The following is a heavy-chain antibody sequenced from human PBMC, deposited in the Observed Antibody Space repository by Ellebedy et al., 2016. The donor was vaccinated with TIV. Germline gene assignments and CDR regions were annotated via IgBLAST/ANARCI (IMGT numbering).Heavy chain of an antibody. Sequence: LSLTCAAPGFTFSDYYMIWILQAPGKGLDWVSYISNSGSTIYYADSVKGRFTISRDNAKNSLSLLMNSLRAEDTAVYYCARDARFIDQQHNWFDPWGQGTLVTVSS. J-gene: IGHJ5*02. CDR1: GFTFSDYY. CDR2: ISNSGSTI. D-gene: IGHD2-2*01. CDR3: ARDARFIDQQHNWFDP. V-gene: IGHV3-11*01.